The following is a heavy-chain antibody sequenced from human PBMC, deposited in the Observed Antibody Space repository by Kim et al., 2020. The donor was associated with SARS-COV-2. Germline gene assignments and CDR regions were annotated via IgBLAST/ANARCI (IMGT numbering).Heavy chain of an antibody. J-gene: IGHJ4*02. D-gene: IGHD2-8*01. Sequence: ADSVKGRCTISRDNAKNSLYLQMNSLRDEDTAVYYCARDDRWGVWVAFDYWGQGTLVTVSS. CDR3: ARDDRWGVWVAFDY. V-gene: IGHV3-48*02.